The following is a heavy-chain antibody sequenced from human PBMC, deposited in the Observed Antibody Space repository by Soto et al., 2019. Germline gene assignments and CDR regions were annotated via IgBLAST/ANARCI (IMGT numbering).Heavy chain of an antibody. CDR2: ISGSGDT. Sequence: GGSLRLSCAASGFTFSNYALSWVRQAPGKGLEWVSSISGSGDTYYADSVKGRFSISRDNSKNTLSLQINSLRAEDTAVYYCAKEGQPTTNYYYGMDVWGQGTTVTVSS. V-gene: IGHV3-23*01. D-gene: IGHD1-26*01. J-gene: IGHJ6*02. CDR3: AKEGQPTTNYYYGMDV. CDR1: GFTFSNYA.